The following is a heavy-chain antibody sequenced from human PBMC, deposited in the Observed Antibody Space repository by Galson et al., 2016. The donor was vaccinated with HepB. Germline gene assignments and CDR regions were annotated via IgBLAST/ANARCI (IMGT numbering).Heavy chain of an antibody. CDR2: VYHSGHT. V-gene: IGHV4-59*01. J-gene: IGHJ3*01. Sequence: ETLSLTCTVSGGSLNDYYWSWLRQPPGKGLQWIGYVYHSGHTKYNPSLKSRVTMSVDPSKSQFTLKMTSVTAADTAVYYCAGPTSSGYGDAFDVWGQGTVVTVSS. CDR1: GGSLNDYY. CDR3: AGPTSSGYGDAFDV. D-gene: IGHD5-12*01.